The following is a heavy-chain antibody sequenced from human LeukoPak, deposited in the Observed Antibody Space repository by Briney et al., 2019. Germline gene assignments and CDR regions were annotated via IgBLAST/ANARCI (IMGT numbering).Heavy chain of an antibody. J-gene: IGHJ4*02. Sequence: PGGSLRLSCAASGFIFSTCAMSWVRQAPGKGLEWVSTVSGSGGTTYYADSVKGRFTISGDNSKNTLYMQMNSLRAEDTAVYYCAKDTPTYYDFWSGPGFYYWGQGTLVTVSS. D-gene: IGHD3-3*01. CDR2: VSGSGGTT. V-gene: IGHV3-23*01. CDR3: AKDTPTYYDFWSGPGFYY. CDR1: GFIFSTCA.